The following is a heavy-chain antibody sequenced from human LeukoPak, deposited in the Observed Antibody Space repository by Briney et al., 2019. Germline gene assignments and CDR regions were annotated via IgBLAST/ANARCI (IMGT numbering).Heavy chain of an antibody. CDR3: ARGYSSGLHFDY. J-gene: IGHJ4*02. CDR2: ISGSGGST. Sequence: GGSLRLSCVSSGFSFSNYAMSWVRQAPGKGLEWVSSISGSGGSTHYADSVKGRFTISRDKTKNTLYLQMNSLRAEDTAVYYCARGYSSGLHFDYWGQGTLVTVSS. D-gene: IGHD6-19*01. V-gene: IGHV3-23*01. CDR1: GFSFSNYA.